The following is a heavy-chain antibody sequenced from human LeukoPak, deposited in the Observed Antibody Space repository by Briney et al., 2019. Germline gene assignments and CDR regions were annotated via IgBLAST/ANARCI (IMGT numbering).Heavy chain of an antibody. J-gene: IGHJ4*02. CDR3: AKDNPVLEY. V-gene: IGHV3-30*18. Sequence: GGSLRLSCAASGFSFSTFGMHWVRQTPGKGLEWVSHISKDESNKYYADSVKGRFTISRDTSKNTLFLQMNSLRVEDTAVYYCAKDNPVLEYWGQGTLVTVS. CDR2: ISKDESNK. CDR1: GFSFSTFG.